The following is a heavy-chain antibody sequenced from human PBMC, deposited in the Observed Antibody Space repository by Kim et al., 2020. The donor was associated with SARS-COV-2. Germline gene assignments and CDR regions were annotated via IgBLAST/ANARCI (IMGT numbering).Heavy chain of an antibody. Sequence: SVPTLVNTTQTLTLTCTFSGFSLSTPTMCVTWIRQSPGKALEWLARIDWDNDKYYSTSLKTRLTISKDTSKNQVVLTMTNMDPVDTATYYCARTVADSSGWYVHFDSWGQGTLVTVSS. CDR3: ARTVADSSGWYVHFDS. J-gene: IGHJ4*02. D-gene: IGHD6-19*01. CDR2: IDWDNDK. V-gene: IGHV2-70*11. CDR1: GFSLSTPTMC.